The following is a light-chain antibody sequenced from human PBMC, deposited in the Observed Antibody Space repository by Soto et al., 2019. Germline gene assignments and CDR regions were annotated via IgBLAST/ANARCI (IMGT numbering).Light chain of an antibody. V-gene: IGKV1-39*01. CDR3: HQTYSTPQT. CDR1: QSISNH. J-gene: IGKJ1*01. Sequence: DIKMTQSPSSISASVEDRVLSTCRASQSISNHVNWYQHKPGKAPKLLIYSASTLQSGVPSRVSGRGSGTDCTRTITSLQPEDFGTYYCHQTYSTPQTFGQGTKVDIK. CDR2: SAS.